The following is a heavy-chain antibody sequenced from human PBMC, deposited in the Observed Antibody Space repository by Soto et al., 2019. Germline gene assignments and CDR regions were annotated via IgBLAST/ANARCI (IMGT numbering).Heavy chain of an antibody. V-gene: IGHV3-53*01. J-gene: IGHJ3*02. D-gene: IGHD1-26*01. CDR1: GFTVSSNY. CDR3: ARDGGRVGATDAFDI. CDR2: IYSGGST. Sequence: GGSLRLSCAASGFTVSSNYMSWVRQAPGKGLEWVSVIYSGGSTYYAASVKGRFTISRDNSKNTLYLQMNSLRAEDTAVYYCARDGGRVGATDAFDIWGQGTMVTVSS.